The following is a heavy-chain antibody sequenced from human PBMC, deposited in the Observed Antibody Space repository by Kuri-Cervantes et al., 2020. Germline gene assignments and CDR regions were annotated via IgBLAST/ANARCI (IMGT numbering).Heavy chain of an antibody. V-gene: IGHV3-30-3*01. Sequence: LSLTCAASGFTFSSYAMHWVRQAPGKGLEWVAVISYDGSNKYYADSVKGRFTISRDNSKNTLYLQMNSLRAEDTAVYYCASIPAARGYWGQGTLVTVSS. CDR3: ASIPAARGY. J-gene: IGHJ4*02. CDR1: GFTFSSYA. D-gene: IGHD2-2*01. CDR2: ISYDGSNK.